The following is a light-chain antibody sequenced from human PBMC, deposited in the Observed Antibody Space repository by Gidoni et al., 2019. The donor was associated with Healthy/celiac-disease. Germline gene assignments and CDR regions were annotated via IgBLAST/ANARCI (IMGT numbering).Light chain of an antibody. J-gene: IGLJ1*01. CDR1: TLGDKY. CDR3: QAWDSSTAV. CDR2: QDS. V-gene: IGLV3-1*01. Sequence: SYELTQPPSVSVSPGQTASITCSGDTLGDKYACWYQQKPGQSPVLVIYQDSKWPSGIPERFSGSNSGNTATLTISGTQAMDEADYYCQAWDSSTAVFGTGTKVTVL.